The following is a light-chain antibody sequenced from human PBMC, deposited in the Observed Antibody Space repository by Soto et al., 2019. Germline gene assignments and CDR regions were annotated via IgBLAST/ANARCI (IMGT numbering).Light chain of an antibody. Sequence: ETVLTQSPGTLSLSPGERATLFCRASQSVSSNYLAWYQQKPGQAPRLLIYGASSRATGIPDRFSGSGSGTDFSLTIRRLEPEDSAVYYCQQHGSSPPSWTFGQGTKVEIK. CDR3: QQHGSSPPSWT. V-gene: IGKV3-20*01. CDR1: QSVSSNY. J-gene: IGKJ1*01. CDR2: GAS.